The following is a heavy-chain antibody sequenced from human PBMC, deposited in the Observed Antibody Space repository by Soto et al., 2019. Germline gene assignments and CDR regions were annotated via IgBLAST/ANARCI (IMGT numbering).Heavy chain of an antibody. CDR1: GFTFSSYA. D-gene: IGHD2-2*01. CDR2: ISGSGGST. Sequence: EVQLLESGGGLVQPGGSLRLSCAASGFTFSSYAMSWVRQAPGKGLEWVSAISGSGGSTYYADSVKGRFTISRDNSKNTLYLQMNILRAEDTAVYYCAKGVNAPYYYYYGMDVWGQGTTVTVSS. CDR3: AKGVNAPYYYYYGMDV. V-gene: IGHV3-23*01. J-gene: IGHJ6*02.